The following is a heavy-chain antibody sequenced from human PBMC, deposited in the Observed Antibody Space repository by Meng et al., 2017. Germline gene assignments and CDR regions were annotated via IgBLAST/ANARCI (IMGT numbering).Heavy chain of an antibody. CDR2: INAGNGNT. J-gene: IGHJ2*01. D-gene: IGHD3-22*01. Sequence: QGQLCQVWAEVKKPGASVKVSCKASGYTFTSYAMHWVRQAPGQRLEWMGWINAGNGNTKYSQKFQGRVTITRDTSASTAYMELSSLRSEDTAVYYCATDGQDSSGYYSWYFDLWGRGTLVTVSS. CDR3: ATDGQDSSGYYSWYFDL. CDR1: GYTFTSYA. V-gene: IGHV1-3*01.